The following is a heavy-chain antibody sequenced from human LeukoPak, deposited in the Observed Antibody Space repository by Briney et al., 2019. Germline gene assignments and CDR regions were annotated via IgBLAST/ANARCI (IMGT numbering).Heavy chain of an antibody. CDR1: GYSLTSYG. D-gene: IGHD1-26*01. J-gene: IGHJ4*02. CDR3: ARGSPFREPIDY. Sequence: ASVKVSCKASGYSLTSYGISWVRQAPGQGLEWMGWISGYNSATNYAQRLQGRVTMTTDTSTSTAYMELRSLRSDDTAVYYCARGSPFREPIDYWGQGTLVTVSS. V-gene: IGHV1-18*01. CDR2: ISGYNSAT.